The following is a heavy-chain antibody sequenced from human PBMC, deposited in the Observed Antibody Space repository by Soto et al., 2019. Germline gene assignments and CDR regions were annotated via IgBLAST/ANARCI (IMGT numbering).Heavy chain of an antibody. J-gene: IGHJ4*02. CDR1: GFTFSRYG. V-gene: IGHV3-21*06. CDR3: ARDPDCSGTTCHVSDI. Sequence: EVQLVESGGGLVKPGGSLRLSCAASGFTFSRYGMNWVRQAPGTGLEWVSSISSSGIYIYYADSLKGRFTISRDNAKNTLYLQMNSLRAEDTAVYYCARDPDCSGTTCHVSDIWGQGTLVTVSS. CDR2: ISSSGIYI. D-gene: IGHD2-2*01.